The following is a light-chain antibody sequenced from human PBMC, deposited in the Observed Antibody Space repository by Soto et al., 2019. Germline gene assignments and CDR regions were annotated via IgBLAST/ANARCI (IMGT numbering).Light chain of an antibody. V-gene: IGKV1-9*01. Sequence: DIKLTQSPSVLSASVGDRVTITCRASQAINTYLAWYQHKPGKAPNLLIYAASTLQSGVPPRFSGSIYGTEFTLTVHRLKPQDFATFFCQHFDTFRLTSRVGPKVQLK. CDR3: QHFDTFRLT. CDR2: AAS. J-gene: IGKJ4*01. CDR1: QAINTY.